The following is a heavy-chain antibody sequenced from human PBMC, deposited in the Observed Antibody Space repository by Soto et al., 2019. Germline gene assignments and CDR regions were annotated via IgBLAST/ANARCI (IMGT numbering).Heavy chain of an antibody. J-gene: IGHJ6*02. CDR2: IYYSGST. Sequence: SETLSLTCTVSGGSIRSSSYYWVWIRQPPGKGLEWIGSIYYSGSTYSNPSLKSRVTISADTSKNQFSLKLTSVTAADTAVYYCARQSILGRRDYYHGMDVWGQGTTVTV. CDR1: GGSIRSSSYY. V-gene: IGHV4-39*01. CDR3: ARQSILGRRDYYHGMDV. D-gene: IGHD2-21*01.